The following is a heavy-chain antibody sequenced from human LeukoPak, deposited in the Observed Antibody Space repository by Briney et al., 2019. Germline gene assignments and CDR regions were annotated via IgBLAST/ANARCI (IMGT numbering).Heavy chain of an antibody. Sequence: ASVKVSCKASGYTFTGYYMHWVRQAPGQGLEWMGWTNPNSGGTNYAQKFQGRVTMTRDTSISTAYMELSRLRSDDTAVYYCARAPVMAIFGVVIMGAFDIWGQGTMVTVSS. V-gene: IGHV1-2*02. CDR2: TNPNSGGT. J-gene: IGHJ3*02. CDR1: GYTFTGYY. CDR3: ARAPVMAIFGVVIMGAFDI. D-gene: IGHD3-3*01.